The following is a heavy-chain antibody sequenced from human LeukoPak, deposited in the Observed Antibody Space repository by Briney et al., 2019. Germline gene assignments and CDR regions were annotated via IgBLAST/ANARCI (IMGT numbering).Heavy chain of an antibody. J-gene: IGHJ5*02. CDR1: GGSISSYY. V-gene: IGHV4-4*09. CDR3: ARLNIKGGPVATSNWFDP. D-gene: IGHD5-12*01. CDR2: IYTSGST. Sequence: SETLSLTCTVSGGSISSYYWSWLRQPPGKGLEWIGYIYTSGSTNYNPSLKSRVTISVDTSKNQFSLKLSSVTAADTAVYYCARLNIKGGPVATSNWFDPWGQGTLVTVSS.